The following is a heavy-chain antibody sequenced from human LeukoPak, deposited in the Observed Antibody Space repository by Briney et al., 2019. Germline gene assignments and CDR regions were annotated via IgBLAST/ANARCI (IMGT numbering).Heavy chain of an antibody. CDR2: IYSGGST. V-gene: IGHV3-53*01. J-gene: IGHJ4*02. D-gene: IGHD3-10*01. Sequence: GGSLRLSCAASGFTVSSNYMSWVRQAPGKGLEWVSVIYSGGSTYYADSVKGRFTIFRDDAKNTLYLQMNSLRAEDTAVYYCARETEYYGSGSYYIGYWGQGTLVTVSS. CDR3: ARETEYYGSGSYYIGY. CDR1: GFTVSSNY.